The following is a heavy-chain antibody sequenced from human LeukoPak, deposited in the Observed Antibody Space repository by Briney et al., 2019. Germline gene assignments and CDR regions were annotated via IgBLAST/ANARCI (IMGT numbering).Heavy chain of an antibody. Sequence: SQTLSLTCAISGDSVSNTRSAWNWIRQSPSRGLEWLGRTFYRSQWFNDYALSLKSRLSINPDTSKNQFSLQLKSMAPEDTAVYYCARSHDYGDYIPGDAFDIWGQGTMVTVSS. CDR1: GDSVSNTRSA. J-gene: IGHJ3*02. CDR3: ARSHDYGDYIPGDAFDI. V-gene: IGHV6-1*01. CDR2: TFYRSQWFN. D-gene: IGHD4-17*01.